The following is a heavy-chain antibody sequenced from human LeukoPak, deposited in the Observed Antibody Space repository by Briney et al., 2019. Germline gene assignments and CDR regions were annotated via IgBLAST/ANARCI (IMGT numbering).Heavy chain of an antibody. CDR3: ARKENAYYYFDY. CDR1: GGSISSGGYS. V-gene: IGHV4-30-2*01. D-gene: IGHD3-16*01. Sequence: PSETLSLTCAVSGGSISSGGYSWSWIRQPPGKGLEWIAYIYHSGTTYYNPSLQSRVTMSVDTSKNQFSLKLSSVTAVDTAVYYCARKENAYYYFDYWGQGTLVTASS. J-gene: IGHJ4*02. CDR2: IYHSGTT.